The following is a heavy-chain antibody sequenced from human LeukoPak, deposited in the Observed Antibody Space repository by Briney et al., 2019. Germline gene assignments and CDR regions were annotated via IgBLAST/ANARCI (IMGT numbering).Heavy chain of an antibody. CDR2: ITWDGGST. Sequence: GGSLRLSCAASGFNFGDFAMHWVAQPPGKGLEWVTLITWDGGSTFYADSVKGRFTISRDNRGNSLYLQMSRLRAEDTALYYCASEREKYYHHWGRGILVTVSS. CDR1: GFNFGDFA. J-gene: IGHJ1*01. V-gene: IGHV3-43*02. CDR3: ASEREKYYHH.